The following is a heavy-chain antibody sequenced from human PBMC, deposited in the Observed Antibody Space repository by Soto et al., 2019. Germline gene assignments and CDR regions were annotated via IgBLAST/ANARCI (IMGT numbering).Heavy chain of an antibody. CDR1: GFTFSSYA. Sequence: ESGGGVVQPGRSLRLSCAASGFTFSSYAMHWVRQAPGKGLEWAAVISYDGSNKYYADSVKGRFTISRDNSKNTLYLQMNSLRAEDTAVYYCARESRYYDSSGYAAFDYWGQGTLVTVSS. CDR3: ARESRYYDSSGYAAFDY. J-gene: IGHJ4*02. V-gene: IGHV3-30-3*01. CDR2: ISYDGSNK. D-gene: IGHD3-22*01.